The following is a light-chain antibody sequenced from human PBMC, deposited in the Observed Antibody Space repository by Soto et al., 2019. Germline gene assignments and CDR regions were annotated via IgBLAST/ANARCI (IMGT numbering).Light chain of an antibody. Sequence: EIVLTQSPGTLSLSPGERATLSCRASQSVGSAYLAWYQQRPGQAPRLLIYGGSSRATGIPDRFSGRGSGTDFSLTISRLEPEAFALYYCQQYDTSPITFGQGTRLEIK. V-gene: IGKV3-20*01. CDR2: GGS. CDR1: QSVGSAY. J-gene: IGKJ5*01. CDR3: QQYDTSPIT.